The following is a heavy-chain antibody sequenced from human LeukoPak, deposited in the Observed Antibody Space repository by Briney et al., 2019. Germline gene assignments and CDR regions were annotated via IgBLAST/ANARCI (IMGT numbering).Heavy chain of an antibody. CDR1: GYSFTSYW. CDR2: IYPDDFDT. V-gene: IGHV5-51*01. CDR3: ARHGKLSASRNWFDP. Sequence: GESLKISCKASGYSFTSYWIAWVRQMPGKGLEWMGVIYPDDFDTRYSPSFQGQVTISADKSISTAFLQWSSLKASDTAIYYCARHGKLSASRNWFDPRGQGTLVTVSS. D-gene: IGHD1-26*01. J-gene: IGHJ5*02.